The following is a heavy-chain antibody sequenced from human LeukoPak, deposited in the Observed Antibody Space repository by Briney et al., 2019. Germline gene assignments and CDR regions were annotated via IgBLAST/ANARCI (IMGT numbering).Heavy chain of an antibody. V-gene: IGHV5-51*01. CDR1: GYNFPTYW. CDR2: IYPGDSDT. J-gene: IGHJ4*02. Sequence: PGESLKISCKGSGYNFPTYWIGWVRQMPGKGLEWLGIIYPGDSDTKYSPSFQGQVTVTVDKSISTAYLQWTSLQASDTAIYYCVRAPSRSNIDFWGQGTLVIVSS. CDR3: VRAPSRSNIDF.